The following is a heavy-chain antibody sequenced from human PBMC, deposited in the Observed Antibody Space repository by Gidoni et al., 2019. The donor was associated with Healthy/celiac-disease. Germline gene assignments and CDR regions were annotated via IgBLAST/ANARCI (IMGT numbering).Heavy chain of an antibody. V-gene: IGHV3-21*01. CDR2: MSSSSSYI. J-gene: IGHJ4*02. D-gene: IGHD2-15*01. CDR3: ARGKEVVVVVAATGGDY. Sequence: EVQLVESGGGLVKPGGSLRLSCAASGVPFSSYSMNWVRQAPGKGLEWVSSMSSSSSYIYYADSVKGRFTNSRDNAKNSLYLQMNSLRAEDTAVYYCARGKEVVVVVAATGGDYWGQGTLVTVSS. CDR1: GVPFSSYS.